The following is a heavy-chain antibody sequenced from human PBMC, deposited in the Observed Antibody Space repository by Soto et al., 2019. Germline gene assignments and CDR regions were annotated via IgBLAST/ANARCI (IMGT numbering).Heavy chain of an antibody. Sequence: ASVKVSCKASGYTFTNYGFTWVRQAPGQGLEWRGWISTYNGNTKYAQKVQGRLTMTTDTSTSTANMELTSLRSDDTAVYYCARTTVTASYYYMDVWGKGTTVTVSS. D-gene: IGHD4-17*01. V-gene: IGHV1-18*01. CDR2: ISTYNGNT. J-gene: IGHJ6*03. CDR3: ARTTVTASYYYMDV. CDR1: GYTFTNYG.